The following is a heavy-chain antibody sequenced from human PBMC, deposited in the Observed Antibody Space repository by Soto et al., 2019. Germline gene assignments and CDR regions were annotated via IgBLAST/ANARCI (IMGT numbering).Heavy chain of an antibody. J-gene: IGHJ4*02. V-gene: IGHV4-59*08. D-gene: IGHD3-3*01. CDR1: GGSISSYY. CDR2: IYYSGST. Sequence: SETLSLTCTVSGGSISSYYWSWIRQPPGKGLEWIGYIYYSGSTNYNPSLKSRVTISVDTSKNKSSLRLSCVTAADTAVYYCARLWAPSPLRFLEGPMTNWGQGTLVTVSS. CDR3: ARLWAPSPLRFLEGPMTN.